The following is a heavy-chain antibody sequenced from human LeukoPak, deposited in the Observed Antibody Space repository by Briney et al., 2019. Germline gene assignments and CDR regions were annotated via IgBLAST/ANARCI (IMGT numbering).Heavy chain of an antibody. CDR2: IYYSGST. V-gene: IGHV4-59*01. CDR3: ARGQYSGSYYDY. CDR1: GGSISSYY. D-gene: IGHD1-26*01. Sequence: SETLSLTCTVSGGSISSYYWSWIRQPPGKGLEWIGYIYYSGSTNYNPSLKSRVTISVDTSKNQFSLKLSSVTAADTAVYCCARGQYSGSYYDYWGQGTLVTVSS. J-gene: IGHJ4*02.